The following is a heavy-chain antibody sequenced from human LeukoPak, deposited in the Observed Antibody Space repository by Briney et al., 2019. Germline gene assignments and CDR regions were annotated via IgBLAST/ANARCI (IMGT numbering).Heavy chain of an antibody. Sequence: SETLSLTCAMYGGSFSGYYWSWIRQPPGKGLEWIGQINHSGSTNYNPSLKSRVTISVDTTKNQFSLKLSSLTAADTAAYYCARRGVGATFYYYYYMDVWGKGTTVTISS. V-gene: IGHV4-34*01. CDR3: ARRGVGATFYYYYYMDV. D-gene: IGHD1-26*01. J-gene: IGHJ6*03. CDR1: GGSFSGYY. CDR2: INHSGST.